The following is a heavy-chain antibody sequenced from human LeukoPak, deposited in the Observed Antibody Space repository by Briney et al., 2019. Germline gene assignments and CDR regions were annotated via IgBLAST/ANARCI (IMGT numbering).Heavy chain of an antibody. CDR2: IYHSGST. CDR3: AGGIGLTMVPPTSLDY. D-gene: IGHD3-10*01. V-gene: IGHV4-30-2*01. Sequence: PSETLSLTCTVSGGSISSGGYYWSCIRQPPGKGLECIGYIYHSGSTYYNPSLKSRVTISVDRSKNQFSLKLSSVTAADTAVYYCAGGIGLTMVPPTSLDYWGQGTLVTVSS. CDR1: GGSISSGGYY. J-gene: IGHJ4*02.